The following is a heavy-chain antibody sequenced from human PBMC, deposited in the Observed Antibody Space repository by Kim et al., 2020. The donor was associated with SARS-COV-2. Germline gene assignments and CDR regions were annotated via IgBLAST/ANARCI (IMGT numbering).Heavy chain of an antibody. CDR2: ISSSSYT. D-gene: IGHD6-19*01. CDR1: GFTFSDYY. Sequence: GGSLRLSCAASGFTFSDYYMSWIRQAPGKGLEWVSYISSSSYTNYADSVKGRFTISRDNAKNSLYLQMNSLRAEDTAVYYCARDLPGYSSGWQNFDYWGQGTLVTVSS. CDR3: ARDLPGYSSGWQNFDY. J-gene: IGHJ4*02. V-gene: IGHV3-11*05.